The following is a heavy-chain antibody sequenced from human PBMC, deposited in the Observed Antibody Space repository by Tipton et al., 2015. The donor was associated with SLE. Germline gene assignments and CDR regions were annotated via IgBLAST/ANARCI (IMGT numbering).Heavy chain of an antibody. V-gene: IGHV4-61*09. CDR3: ARSDGGY. CDR2: ISTTGST. D-gene: IGHD3-16*01. Sequence: TLSLTCTVSGGSINSGRFPWTWIRQPAGNGLEWIGHISTTGSTNYNPSLKSRVTISVDTSKNQFSLRLSSVTAADTAVYYCARSDGGYWGQGTQVTVSS. CDR1: GGSINSGRFP. J-gene: IGHJ4*02.